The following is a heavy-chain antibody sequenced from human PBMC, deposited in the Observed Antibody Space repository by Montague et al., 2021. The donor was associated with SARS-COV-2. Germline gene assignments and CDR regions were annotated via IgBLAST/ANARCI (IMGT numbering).Heavy chain of an antibody. J-gene: IGHJ4*01. V-gene: IGHV4-39*01. CDR2: VNYGGSN. CDR1: DDSIRRSTYY. D-gene: IGHD3-22*01. Sequence: SETLSLTCTVSDDSIRRSTYYWGWIRQPPGKGLEWIGSVNYGGSNYYHPSLKSRVTMSVDTSKSQFSLKLNSVTAADTAVYYCARGVLAINMIVVLITQGNYYFDYWGHGTLVTVSS. CDR3: ARGVLAINMIVVLITQGNYYFDY.